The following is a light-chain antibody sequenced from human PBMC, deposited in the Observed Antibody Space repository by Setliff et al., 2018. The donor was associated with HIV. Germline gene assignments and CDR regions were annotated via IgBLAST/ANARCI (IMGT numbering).Light chain of an antibody. J-gene: IGLJ1*01. V-gene: IGLV2-14*01. CDR3: SSYTSSSTYV. CDR2: DVS. Sequence: QSVLTRPASVSGSPGQSITISCTGTSGDVGGYNYVSWYQQHPGKAPKFMIYDVSKRPSGVSNRFSGSKSGNTASLTISGLQAEDEADYYCSSYTSSSTYVFGTGTKVTVL. CDR1: SGDVGGYNY.